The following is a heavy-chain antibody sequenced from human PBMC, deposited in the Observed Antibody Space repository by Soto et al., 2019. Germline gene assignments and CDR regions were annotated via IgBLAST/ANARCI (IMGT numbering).Heavy chain of an antibody. V-gene: IGHV1-18*01. CDR3: ARDQQSITDRILQY. D-gene: IGHD3-10*01. CDR2: ISAYNGNT. Sequence: ASVKVSCKASGDTFASFGFSWVRQAPGQGLEWLGWISAYNGNTHYAQKVRDRVTLTTDTSTNTAYMELRSLTSDDTAVYYCARDQQSITDRILQYWGQGTRVTVYS. J-gene: IGHJ4*02. CDR1: GDTFASFG.